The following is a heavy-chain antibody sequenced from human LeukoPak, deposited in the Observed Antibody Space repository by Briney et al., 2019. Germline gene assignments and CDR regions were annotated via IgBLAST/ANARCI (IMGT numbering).Heavy chain of an antibody. J-gene: IGHJ4*02. V-gene: IGHV5-51*01. CDR2: IYPGDSDT. Sequence: GESLKISCKGSGYSFTSYWIGWVRQMPGKGLEWMGIIYPGDSDTRYSPSFQGQVTISADKSISTAYLQWSSLKASDTAMYYCARSRTILAVVADFDYWGQGTLVTVSS. CDR1: GYSFTSYW. CDR3: ARSRTILAVVADFDY. D-gene: IGHD3-3*01.